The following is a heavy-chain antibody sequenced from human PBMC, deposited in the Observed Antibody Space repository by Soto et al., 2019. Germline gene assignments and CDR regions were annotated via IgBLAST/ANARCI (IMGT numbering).Heavy chain of an antibody. V-gene: IGHV4-59*01. CDR3: ARGDDGYDLRGSYYYMDV. CDR1: GGSISSYY. J-gene: IGHJ6*03. CDR2: IYYSGST. D-gene: IGHD3-16*01. Sequence: SETLSLTCTVSGGSISSYYWSWIRQPPGKGLEWIGYIYYSGSTNYNPSLKSRVTISVDTSKNQFSLKLSSVTAADTAVYYCARGDDGYDLRGSYYYMDVWGKGTTVTVSS.